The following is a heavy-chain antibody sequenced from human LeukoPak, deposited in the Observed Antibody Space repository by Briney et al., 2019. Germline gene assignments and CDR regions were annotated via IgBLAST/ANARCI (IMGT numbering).Heavy chain of an antibody. V-gene: IGHV4-30-4*01. Sequence: PSETLSLTCTVSGGSISSGDYYWSWIRQPPGKGLEWIGYIYYSGSTYYNPSLKSRVTISVDTSKNQFSLKLSSVTAADTAVRYCARGPAAGTLRGYFQHWGQGTLATVSS. D-gene: IGHD6-13*01. J-gene: IGHJ1*01. CDR2: IYYSGST. CDR1: GGSISSGDYY. CDR3: ARGPAAGTLRGYFQH.